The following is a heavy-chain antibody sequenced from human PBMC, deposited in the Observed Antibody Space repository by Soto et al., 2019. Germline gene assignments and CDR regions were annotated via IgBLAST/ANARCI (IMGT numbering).Heavy chain of an antibody. D-gene: IGHD4-17*01. V-gene: IGHV4-59*01. CDR2: IYYSGST. CDR1: GGSISSYY. CDR3: ARGEDYGAEYFQH. J-gene: IGHJ1*01. Sequence: QVQLQESGPGLVKPSETLSLTCTVSGGSISSYYWSWIRQPPGKGLEWIGYIYYSGSTNYNPSLKSRVTISVDTSKNQFSLKLSSVTAADTAVYYCARGEDYGAEYFQHWGQGTLVTVSS.